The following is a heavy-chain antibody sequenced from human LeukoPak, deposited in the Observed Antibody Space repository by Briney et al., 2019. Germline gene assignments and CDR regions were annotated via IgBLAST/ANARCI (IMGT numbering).Heavy chain of an antibody. CDR3: ARGVDRYDSGRDGFDI. CDR2: ILTSGTT. Sequence: PSETLSLTCTVSGDSMTYYYWNWVRQPAGKGLQWIGRILTSGTTHYNPSLNSRVAISVDSSKNQFSLTLTSVTAADTAVYYCARGVDRYDSGRDGFDIWGQGKMVTVSS. V-gene: IGHV4-4*07. CDR1: GDSMTYYY. D-gene: IGHD3-22*01. J-gene: IGHJ3*02.